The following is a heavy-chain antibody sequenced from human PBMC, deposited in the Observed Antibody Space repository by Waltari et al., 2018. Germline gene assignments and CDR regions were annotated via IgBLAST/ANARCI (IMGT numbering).Heavy chain of an antibody. D-gene: IGHD3-3*01. CDR1: GYTLTELT. CDR2: FDPEDVET. V-gene: IGHV1-24*01. J-gene: IGHJ4*02. Sequence: QVQLVQSGAEVKKPGASVKVSCKVSGYTLTELTIHWVRQTPGKGPEWMRGFDPEDVETMYAQKVQGRVTTTEDTSTDTAYMELSSLRSEDTAVYYCATVSALRFLDFLDYWGQGTLVTVSS. CDR3: ATVSALRFLDFLDY.